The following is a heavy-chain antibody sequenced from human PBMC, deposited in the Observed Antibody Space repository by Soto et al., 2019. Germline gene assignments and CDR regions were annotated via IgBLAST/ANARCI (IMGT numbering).Heavy chain of an antibody. J-gene: IGHJ4*02. CDR1: GFSLTTRGVG. CDR3: AQTRWYNGSGFSHLDH. V-gene: IGHV2-5*02. Sequence: QITLKESGPTVVRPTQTLSVTCSFSGFSLTTRGVGVGWIRQSPGKALEWLALIYWDDDKRYSPSLKTRLTIAKQSSKNQAVLTVNNMAPVDSGTYYCAQTRWYNGSGFSHLDHWGQGALVTVSS. CDR2: IYWDDDK. D-gene: IGHD3-22*01.